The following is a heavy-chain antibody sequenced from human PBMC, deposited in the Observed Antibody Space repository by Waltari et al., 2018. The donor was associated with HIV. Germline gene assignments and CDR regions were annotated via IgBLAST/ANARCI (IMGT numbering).Heavy chain of an antibody. CDR2: INSDGSTR. CDR3: ARASHYIEFSTFDGDYYFDF. CDR1: EFSVRNHW. J-gene: IGHJ4*02. D-gene: IGHD3-9*01. Sequence: VQLVESGGISVKTGGCLRRSCAASEFSVRNHWRDWDRKEPGKGLVWVARINSDGSTRNYADAVKGRFVISRDNARNTVYLQLNSLKVEDTAVYFCARASHYIEFSTFDGDYYFDFWGRGTRVAVSS. V-gene: IGHV3-74*01.